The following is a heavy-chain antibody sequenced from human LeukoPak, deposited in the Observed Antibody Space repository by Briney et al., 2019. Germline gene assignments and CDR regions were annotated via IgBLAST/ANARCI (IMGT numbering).Heavy chain of an antibody. CDR1: GFTFDDYA. Sequence: GGSLRLSCAASGFTFDDYAMHWVRHAPGKGLEWVSGITWQSGTIGYADSVRGRFSISRDNPKSFLYLQMNSLRGEDTGFYYCAKTDLQYCSSASCYSFDNWGQGTLVTVSS. V-gene: IGHV3-9*01. D-gene: IGHD2/OR15-2a*01. CDR3: AKTDLQYCSSASCYSFDN. CDR2: ITWQSGTI. J-gene: IGHJ4*02.